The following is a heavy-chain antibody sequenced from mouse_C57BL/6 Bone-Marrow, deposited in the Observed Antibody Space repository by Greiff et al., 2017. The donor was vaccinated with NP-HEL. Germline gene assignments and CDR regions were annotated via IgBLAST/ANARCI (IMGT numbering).Heavy chain of an antibody. D-gene: IGHD2-3*01. J-gene: IGHJ3*01. CDR3: ARGDGYPRLAY. V-gene: IGHV3-1*01. Sequence: EVKVVESGPGMVKPSQSLSLTCTVTGYSITSGYDWHWIRHFPGNKLEWMGYISYSGSTNYNPSLKSRISITHDTSKNHFFLKLNSVTTEDTATYYCARGDGYPRLAYWGQGTLVTVSA. CDR1: GYSITSGYD. CDR2: ISYSGST.